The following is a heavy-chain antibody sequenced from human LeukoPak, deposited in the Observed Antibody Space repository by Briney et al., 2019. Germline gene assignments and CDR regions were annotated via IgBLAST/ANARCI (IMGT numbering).Heavy chain of an antibody. D-gene: IGHD1-26*01. J-gene: IGHJ4*02. CDR1: GYSISSGYY. CDR3: ARAGSEEVGATYDY. CDR2: IYHSGST. Sequence: SETLSLTCTVSGYSISSGYYWGWIRQPPGKGLEWIGSIYHSGSTYYNPSLKSRVTISVDTSKNQFSLKLSSVTAADTAVYYCARAGSEEVGATYDYWGQGTLVTVSS. V-gene: IGHV4-38-2*02.